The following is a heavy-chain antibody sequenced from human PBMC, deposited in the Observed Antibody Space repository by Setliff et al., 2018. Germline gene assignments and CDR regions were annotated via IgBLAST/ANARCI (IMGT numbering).Heavy chain of an antibody. CDR2: ISGSSSDI. J-gene: IGHJ6*02. V-gene: IGHV3-21*01. CDR3: ARDGVYYGMDV. CDR1: GFIFKNYI. Sequence: PGGSLRLSCAASGFIFKNYIMTWVRQAPGKGLEWVASISGSSSDIYYADSVRGRLTVSRDNAKNSLFLEMNSLRAEDTGVYYCARDGVYYGMDVWGQGTSVTVSS.